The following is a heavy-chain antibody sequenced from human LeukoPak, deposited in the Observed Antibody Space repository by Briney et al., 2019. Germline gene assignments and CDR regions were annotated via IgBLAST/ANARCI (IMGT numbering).Heavy chain of an antibody. CDR1: GGSISSYY. CDR3: ARHGGSGSFDY. Sequence: SETLSLTCTVSGGSISSYYWSRIRQPPGKGLEYIGYIYSTGSTNYNPSLESRVTISVDTSKNQFPLRLGSVTAADTAVYYCARHGGSGSFDYWGQGTLVTVSS. CDR2: IYSTGST. D-gene: IGHD3-3*01. V-gene: IGHV4-59*08. J-gene: IGHJ4*02.